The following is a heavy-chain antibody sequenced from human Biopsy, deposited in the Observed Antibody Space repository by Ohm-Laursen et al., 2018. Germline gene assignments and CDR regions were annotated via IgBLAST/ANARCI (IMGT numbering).Heavy chain of an antibody. J-gene: IGHJ6*02. D-gene: IGHD3-22*01. CDR1: GGSFSGYY. CDR2: INHRGST. V-gene: IGHV4-34*01. Sequence: SDTLSLTCPVYGGSFSGYYWSWIRQPPGKGLEWIGEINHRGSTNYNPSLKSRVTISVDTSKNQFSLKVRPVTAADTAVYYCVRGVDYYDPYHYYALDVWGQGTTVTVSS. CDR3: VRGVDYYDPYHYYALDV.